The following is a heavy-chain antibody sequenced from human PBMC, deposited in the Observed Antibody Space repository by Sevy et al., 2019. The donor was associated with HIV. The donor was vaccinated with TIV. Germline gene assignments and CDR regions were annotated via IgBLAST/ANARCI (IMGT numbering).Heavy chain of an antibody. V-gene: IGHV3-30*09. CDR1: GFTFSSYA. CDR2: ISYDGSKK. D-gene: IGHD2-21*02. Sequence: GGSLSLSCAASGFTFSSYALLWVRQAPGKGLEWVYLISYDGSKKYYSDSVKGRFAISRDESKTTLFLQMNSLRSEDTAIYYCARVGVSYCTDDCYHRFDYWGRGTLVTVSS. CDR3: ARVGVSYCTDDCYHRFDY. J-gene: IGHJ4*02.